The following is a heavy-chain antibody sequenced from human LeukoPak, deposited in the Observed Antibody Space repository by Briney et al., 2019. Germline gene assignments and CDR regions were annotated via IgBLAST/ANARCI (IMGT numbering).Heavy chain of an antibody. V-gene: IGHV1-8*03. Sequence: GASVKVSCKASGYTFTNYDINWVRQAPGQGPEWMGWMNPNSGNTGYTQHFQGRVTITRNTSISTAYMELSTLRSEDTAMYFCARALSGSYQFYYFDYWGQGTLVTVSS. D-gene: IGHD1-26*01. J-gene: IGHJ4*02. CDR1: GYTFTNYD. CDR2: MNPNSGNT. CDR3: ARALSGSYQFYYFDY.